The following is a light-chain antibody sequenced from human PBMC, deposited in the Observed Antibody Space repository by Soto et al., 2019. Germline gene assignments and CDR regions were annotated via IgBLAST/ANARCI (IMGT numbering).Light chain of an antibody. J-gene: IGLJ1*01. V-gene: IGLV1-44*01. CDR2: NNN. CDR3: AAWDDSLNGLV. Sequence: QSVLTQPPSASGTPGQRVTISCSGSSSNIGSNTVNWYQQLPGTAPKLLIYNNNQRPSGVPDRCSGSKSGTSASLAISGLQSEDEADYYCAAWDDSLNGLVFGTGTTVTVL. CDR1: SSNIGSNT.